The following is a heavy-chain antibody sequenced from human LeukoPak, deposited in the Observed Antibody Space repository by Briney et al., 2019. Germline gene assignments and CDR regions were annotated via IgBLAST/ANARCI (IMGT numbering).Heavy chain of an antibody. CDR1: GDTFSSYA. Sequence: GASVKVSCKASGDTFSSYAISWVRQAPGQGLEWMGGIIPIIGTANYAQKFQGRVTITADESTSTAYMQLSSLRSEDTAVYYCARVFTVTTEAAHFDYWGQGTLVTVSS. CDR2: IIPIIGTA. CDR3: ARVFTVTTEAAHFDY. V-gene: IGHV1-69*13. J-gene: IGHJ4*02. D-gene: IGHD4-17*01.